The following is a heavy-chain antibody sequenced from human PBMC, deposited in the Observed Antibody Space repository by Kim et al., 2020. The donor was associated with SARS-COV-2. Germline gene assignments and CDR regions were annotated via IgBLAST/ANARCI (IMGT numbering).Heavy chain of an antibody. D-gene: IGHD3-10*01. J-gene: IGHJ5*02. Sequence: YAPKRQGRVTMTTDPSTRTAYMGLRSLRSEDTAVYYCARPDGSGRGWFDPWGQGTLVTVSS. CDR3: ARPDGSGRGWFDP. V-gene: IGHV1-18*01.